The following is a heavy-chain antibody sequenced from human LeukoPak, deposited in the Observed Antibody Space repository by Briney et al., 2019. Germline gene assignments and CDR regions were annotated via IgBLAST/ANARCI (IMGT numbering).Heavy chain of an antibody. Sequence: PGGSLRLSCAASGFTFSSYSMNWVRQAPGKGLEWVSYISSSSSVIYYADSVKGRFTISRDNAKNSLYLQMNSLRAEDTAVYYCARSQKRIAAAGHFDFWGQGTLVTVSS. CDR1: GFTFSSYS. V-gene: IGHV3-48*01. CDR3: ARSQKRIAAAGHFDF. D-gene: IGHD6-13*01. CDR2: ISSSSSVI. J-gene: IGHJ4*02.